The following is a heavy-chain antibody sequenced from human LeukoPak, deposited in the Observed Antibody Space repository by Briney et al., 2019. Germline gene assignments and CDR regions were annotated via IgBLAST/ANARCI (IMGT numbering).Heavy chain of an antibody. CDR2: ISYTGTT. D-gene: IGHD3-10*01. V-gene: IGHV4-61*01. CDR1: GGSVSSLNYY. Sequence: SETLSLTCSVSGGSVSSLNYYWSWIRQPPGKGLEWIGFISYTGTTNYNPSLQSRLTMSVDTSKNQFSLKLSSVTAADTAVYYCARGWLSFGEHFDYWGQGTLVTVSS. CDR3: ARGWLSFGEHFDY. J-gene: IGHJ4*02.